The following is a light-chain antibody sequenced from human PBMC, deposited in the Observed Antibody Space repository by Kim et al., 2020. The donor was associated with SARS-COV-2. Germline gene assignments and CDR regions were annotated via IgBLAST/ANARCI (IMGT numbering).Light chain of an antibody. Sequence: PGGTVTLPCAFHHGAVTTDYYPNWFQQKPGPTPRGLIYSTSNKPSWTPARFSGSLLGGKAALTISGVQPEDEADYYCLLYFAGAWVFGGGTQLTVL. J-gene: IGLJ3*02. CDR1: HGAVTTDYY. V-gene: IGLV7-43*01. CDR3: LLYFAGAWV. CDR2: STS.